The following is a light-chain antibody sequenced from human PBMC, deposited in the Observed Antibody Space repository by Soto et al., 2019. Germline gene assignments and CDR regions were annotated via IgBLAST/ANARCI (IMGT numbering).Light chain of an antibody. CDR1: QSLLHSNGYNY. J-gene: IGKJ1*01. V-gene: IGKV2-28*01. CDR3: MQALQTPPWT. CDR2: LGS. Sequence: IVMTQSPLSLPVTPGEPASISCRSSQSLLHSNGYNYLDWYLQKPGQSPQILIYLGSNRASGVPDRFSGSGSGTDFTLKISRVEAEDVGVYYFMQALQTPPWTFGQGTKVEIK.